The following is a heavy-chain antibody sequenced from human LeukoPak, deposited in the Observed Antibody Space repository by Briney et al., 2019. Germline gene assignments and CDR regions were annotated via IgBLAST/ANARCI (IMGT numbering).Heavy chain of an antibody. V-gene: IGHV5-51*01. D-gene: IGHD3-22*01. CDR2: IYPGDSNT. CDR3: ARVDSSGYYYYGMDV. Sequence: GESLKISCQGSGYSFTSYWTGWVRQMPGKGLEWIGIIYPGDSNTRYSPSFQGQVSISADKSISTAYLQWSSLKASDTAMYYCARVDSSGYYYYGMDVWGQGTTVTVSS. J-gene: IGHJ6*02. CDR1: GYSFTSYW.